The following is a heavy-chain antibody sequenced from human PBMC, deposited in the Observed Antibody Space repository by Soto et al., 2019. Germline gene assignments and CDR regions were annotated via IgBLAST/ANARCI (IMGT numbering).Heavy chain of an antibody. J-gene: IGHJ5*02. CDR3: ARDLSPAEKNWSDAYNYFDP. V-gene: IGHV1-2*02. CDR2: INPKSGDK. Sequence: GASVKVSCETSGYTFTGHFIYWLRQAPGQGLEWLGWINPKSGDKLYAQKFQGRVTMTRDTSISTVYMDVTRLSSDDKAVYYCARDLSPAEKNWSDAYNYFDPWGQGTLVTVSS. D-gene: IGHD3-3*01. CDR1: GYTFTGHF.